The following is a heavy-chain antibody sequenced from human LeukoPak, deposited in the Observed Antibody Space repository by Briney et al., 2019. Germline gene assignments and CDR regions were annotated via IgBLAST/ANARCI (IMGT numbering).Heavy chain of an antibody. CDR3: ARVWADYFDY. Sequence: SETLSLTCTVSGGSISSYYWSWIRQPPGKGLEWIGYIYYSGSTNYNPSLKSRVTISVDTSKNQFSQKLSSVTAADTAVYYCARVWADYFDYWGQGTLVTVSS. V-gene: IGHV4-59*01. J-gene: IGHJ4*02. CDR2: IYYSGST. D-gene: IGHD6-19*01. CDR1: GGSISSYY.